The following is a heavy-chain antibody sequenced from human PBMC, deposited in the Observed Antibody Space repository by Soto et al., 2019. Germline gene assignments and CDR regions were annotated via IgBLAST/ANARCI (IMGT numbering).Heavy chain of an antibody. CDR1: GYTFTSYG. Sequence: ASVKVSCKASGYTFTSYGISWVRQAPGQGLEWMGWISAYNGNTNYAQKLQGRVTMTTDTSTSTAYMELRSLRSDDTAVYYCAREKTTITIFGVVTYYGMDVWGQGTTVTVSS. J-gene: IGHJ6*02. CDR3: AREKTTITIFGVVTYYGMDV. CDR2: ISAYNGNT. V-gene: IGHV1-18*01. D-gene: IGHD3-3*01.